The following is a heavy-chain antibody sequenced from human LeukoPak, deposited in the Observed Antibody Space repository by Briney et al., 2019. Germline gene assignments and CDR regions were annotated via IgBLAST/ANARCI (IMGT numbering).Heavy chain of an antibody. J-gene: IGHJ4*02. D-gene: IGHD5-18*01. V-gene: IGHV3-53*04. Sequence: GGSLRLPCAASGFTVSTNCMTWARQAPGKGLEWVSTIYSGGTTYYADSVMGRFTISRHNSRNTLYLQMNSLRAEDTPVYYCARVDTVMAYYFDLWGQGTLVTVSS. CDR1: GFTVSTNC. CDR3: ARVDTVMAYYFDL. CDR2: IYSGGTT.